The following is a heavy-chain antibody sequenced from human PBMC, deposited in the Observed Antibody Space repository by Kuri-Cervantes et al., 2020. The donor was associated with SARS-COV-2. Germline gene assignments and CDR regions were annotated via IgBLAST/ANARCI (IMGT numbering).Heavy chain of an antibody. J-gene: IGHJ4*02. CDR2: ISSGSSTI. Sequence: GGSLRLSCAGSGFTFSSYSMNWVRQTPGEGLEWVSYISSGSSTIYYADSVKGRFTISRDNAKNSLYLQMNSLRAEDTAVYYCARGPGLFDFWGQGTLVTVSS. D-gene: IGHD3/OR15-3a*01. V-gene: IGHV3-48*01. CDR3: ARGPGLFDF. CDR1: GFTFSSYS.